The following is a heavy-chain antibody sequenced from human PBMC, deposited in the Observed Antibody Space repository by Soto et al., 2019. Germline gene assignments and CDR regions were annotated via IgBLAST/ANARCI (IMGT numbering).Heavy chain of an antibody. CDR2: IYHSGST. CDR1: GGSISGSNW. V-gene: IGHV4-4*02. CDR3: ARVSGTNGTDV. D-gene: IGHD4-17*01. Sequence: SETLCLTYAVSGGSISGSNWWSWVRQPPGKGLEWIGEIYHSGSTNYNPSLKSRVTISVDKSKNQFSLKLSSVTASDTAVYYCARVSGTNGTDVWGQGTTVTVSS. J-gene: IGHJ6*02.